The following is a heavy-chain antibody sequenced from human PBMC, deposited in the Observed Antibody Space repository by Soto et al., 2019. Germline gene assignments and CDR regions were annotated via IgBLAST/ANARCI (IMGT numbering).Heavy chain of an antibody. CDR1: GGSISSSIYY. Sequence: SETLSLTCTVSGGSISSSIYYWGWIRQPPGKGLEWIGSIYYSGSTYYNPSLKSRVTISVDTSKNQFSLKLSSVTAADTAVYYCARQGTHNWFDPWGQGTLVTVSS. CDR2: IYYSGST. V-gene: IGHV4-39*01. J-gene: IGHJ5*02. CDR3: ARQGTHNWFDP.